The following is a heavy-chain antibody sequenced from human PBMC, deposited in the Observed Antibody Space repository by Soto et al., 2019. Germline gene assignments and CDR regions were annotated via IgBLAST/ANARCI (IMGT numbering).Heavy chain of an antibody. D-gene: IGHD5-18*01. CDR3: ARDKGYGFGWSSSSGMDV. CDR2: ISGYNGNT. CDR1: GYTFSNFG. J-gene: IGHJ6*02. V-gene: IGHV1-18*01. Sequence: ASVKVSCKASGYTFSNFGLSGVRQAPGQGLEWMGWISGYNGNTNSAERFQGRVTMTTDTSTSTAYMEVRSLTSDDTAVYYCARDKGYGFGWSSSSGMDVWGQGTTVTVSS.